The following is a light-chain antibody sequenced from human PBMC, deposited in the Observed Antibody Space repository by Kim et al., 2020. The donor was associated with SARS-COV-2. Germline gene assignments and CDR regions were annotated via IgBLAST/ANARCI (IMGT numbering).Light chain of an antibody. V-gene: IGLV1-40*01. CDR3: QSYDNSLSGPYV. CDR1: SSNIGAGYD. Sequence: QSVLTQPPSVSGAPGQRVTISCTGSSSNIGAGYDVHWYQQLPGTAPKLLIYGSSNRPSGVPDRFSGSKSGTSASLAITGLQAEDEADYYCQSYDNSLSGPYVFGTGTKV. J-gene: IGLJ1*01. CDR2: GSS.